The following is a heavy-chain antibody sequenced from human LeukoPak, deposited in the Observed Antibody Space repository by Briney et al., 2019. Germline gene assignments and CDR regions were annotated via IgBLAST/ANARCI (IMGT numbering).Heavy chain of an antibody. Sequence: ASVKVSCKPSGYTFTSYAISWLRQAPGRGLEWMGWISTYSGNTNYAQKLQGRITMTIETSTSTAYMELRSLRSDDTAVYYCARGGSRVVTYGNFDYWGQGTLVTVSS. CDR2: ISTYSGNT. CDR1: GYTFTSYA. CDR3: ARGGSRVVTYGNFDY. D-gene: IGHD2-21*02. J-gene: IGHJ4*02. V-gene: IGHV1-18*01.